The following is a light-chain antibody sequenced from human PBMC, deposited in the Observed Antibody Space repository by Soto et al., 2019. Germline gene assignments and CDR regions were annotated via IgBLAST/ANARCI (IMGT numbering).Light chain of an antibody. Sequence: EIVLTQSPATLSLSPGERATLSCRASQSVSSYLAWYQQRPGQAPRLLIYDASNRATGILARFSGSGSGTDFTLTLSSLEPEDFAVYYCQQRSNWPPTFGQGTKLQI. CDR1: QSVSSY. J-gene: IGKJ2*01. V-gene: IGKV3-11*01. CDR3: QQRSNWPPT. CDR2: DAS.